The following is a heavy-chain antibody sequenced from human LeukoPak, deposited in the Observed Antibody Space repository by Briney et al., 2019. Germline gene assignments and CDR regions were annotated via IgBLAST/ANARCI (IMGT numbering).Heavy chain of an antibody. V-gene: IGHV3-9*01. Sequence: GRSLRLSCAASGFTFDDYAMHWVRQAPGKGLEWVSGIGWNSGSIGYADSVKGRFTISRDNAKNSLYLQMNSLRAEDTALYYCAKARNWGYFDYWGQGTLVTVSS. CDR2: IGWNSGSI. J-gene: IGHJ4*02. CDR1: GFTFDDYA. D-gene: IGHD7-27*01. CDR3: AKARNWGYFDY.